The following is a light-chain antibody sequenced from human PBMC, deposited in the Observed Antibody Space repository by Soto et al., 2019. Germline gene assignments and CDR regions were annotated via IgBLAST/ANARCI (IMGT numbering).Light chain of an antibody. Sequence: QSVLTQPPSASGTPGQRVTISCSGSSSNIGSNTVNWYQQLPGTAPKLLIYSNNQRPSGVPDRFSGSKSGTSASLAISGLQSGDEADYYCAAWDDSLNGPVVFGGGTKVTVL. CDR2: SNN. CDR3: AAWDDSLNGPVV. J-gene: IGLJ2*01. V-gene: IGLV1-44*01. CDR1: SSNIGSNT.